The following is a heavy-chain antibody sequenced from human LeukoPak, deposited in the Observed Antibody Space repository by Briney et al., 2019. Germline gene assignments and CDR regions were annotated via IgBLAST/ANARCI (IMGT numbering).Heavy chain of an antibody. Sequence: PGGSLRLSCAASGFTFSSYSMNWVRQAPGKGLEWVSYISSSSSTIYYADSVKGRFTISRDNAKNSLYLQMNSLRAEDTAVYYCASQRFERWLQYRAFDIWGQGTMVTVSS. V-gene: IGHV3-48*01. CDR1: GFTFSSYS. J-gene: IGHJ3*02. CDR2: ISSSSSTI. D-gene: IGHD5-24*01. CDR3: ASQRFERWLQYRAFDI.